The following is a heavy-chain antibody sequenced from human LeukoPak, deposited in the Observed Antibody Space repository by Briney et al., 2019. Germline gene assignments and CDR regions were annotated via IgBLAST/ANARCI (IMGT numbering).Heavy chain of an antibody. CDR1: GFTFSSYV. J-gene: IGHJ4*02. Sequence: PGKSLRLSCAASGFTFSSYVMHWVRQAPGKGLEWVAVISYDGSNEYYADSVKGRFTISRDNSKNTLYLQMNTLRTEDTALYYCVREKYCTPTDCLHGRFYFNCWGQGTLVTVSS. CDR2: ISYDGSNE. D-gene: IGHD2-8*01. CDR3: VREKYCTPTDCLHGRFYFNC. V-gene: IGHV3-30-3*01.